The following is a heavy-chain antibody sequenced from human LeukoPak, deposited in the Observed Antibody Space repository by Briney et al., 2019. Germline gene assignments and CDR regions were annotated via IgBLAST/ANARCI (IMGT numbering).Heavy chain of an antibody. V-gene: IGHV4-34*01. CDR2: IKPSGIT. CDR1: GASLSAYH. J-gene: IGHJ5*02. Sequence: SETLSLTCAIDGASLSAYHWTWIRQPPGKGLEWIGEIKPSGITNYNPSLKSRVTLSIDTSKNQFSLKAASVTAADMAVYYCARVRGCNVHNCLLGGWFDPWGQGTLVTVSS. CDR3: ARVRGCNVHNCLLGGWFDP. D-gene: IGHD1-20*01.